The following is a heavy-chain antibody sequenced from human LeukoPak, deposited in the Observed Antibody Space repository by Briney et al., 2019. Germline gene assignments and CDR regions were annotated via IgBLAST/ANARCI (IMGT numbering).Heavy chain of an antibody. Sequence: GGSLRLSCAASRFTFSNYGLHWVRQAPGKGLEWVAVISYDGNNKYYEDSVKGRFTISRDNSKNTLYLQMNSLRAEDTAVYYCAKDLLGPRTDYGELLEYWGQGTLVTVSS. V-gene: IGHV3-30*18. CDR2: ISYDGNNK. J-gene: IGHJ4*02. CDR1: RFTFSNYG. D-gene: IGHD4-17*01. CDR3: AKDLLGPRTDYGELLEY.